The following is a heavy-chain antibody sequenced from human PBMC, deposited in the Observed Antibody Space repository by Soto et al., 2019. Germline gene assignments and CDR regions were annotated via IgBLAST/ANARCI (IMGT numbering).Heavy chain of an antibody. D-gene: IGHD3-3*01. Sequence: ASETLSLTCAVYGGSVNGYYWNWIRQPPGKGLEWIGEINHTGGTHYNPSLKSRVTMSVDTSKNQFSLRLSSVAAADTAIYYCATRITVFGLLIPPFDPWGQGTQVTVSS. CDR2: INHTGGT. J-gene: IGHJ5*02. CDR1: GGSVNGYY. CDR3: ATRITVFGLLIPPFDP. V-gene: IGHV4-34*01.